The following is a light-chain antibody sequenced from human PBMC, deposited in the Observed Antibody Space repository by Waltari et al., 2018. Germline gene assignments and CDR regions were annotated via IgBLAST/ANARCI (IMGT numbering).Light chain of an antibody. V-gene: IGKV1-5*03. CDR3: QQYEAFPVT. Sequence: DIQMTQSPSTLSASVGDRVTITCRASQSVNRWVAWYQQKPGKAPKLLISKASAVQNGVAPRLSGGGSGTEFTLTISNLQPDDSSTYYCQQYEAFPVTFGQGTKVEIK. J-gene: IGKJ1*01. CDR1: QSVNRW. CDR2: KAS.